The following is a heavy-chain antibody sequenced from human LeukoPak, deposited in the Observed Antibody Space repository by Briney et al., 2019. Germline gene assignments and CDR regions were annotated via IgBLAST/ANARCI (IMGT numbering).Heavy chain of an antibody. CDR2: IYFSGGT. J-gene: IGHJ6*03. D-gene: IGHD6-19*01. Sequence: PSETLSLTCTVSGDSISSSNCYWAWIRQPPVKGLEWIGSIYFSGGTYYNASLKSRVTISVDTSKNQFSLKLSSVTAADTAVYYCARDWTGYSSGWCYYMDVWGKGTTVTISS. CDR1: GDSISSSNCY. CDR3: ARDWTGYSSGWCYYMDV. V-gene: IGHV4-39*07.